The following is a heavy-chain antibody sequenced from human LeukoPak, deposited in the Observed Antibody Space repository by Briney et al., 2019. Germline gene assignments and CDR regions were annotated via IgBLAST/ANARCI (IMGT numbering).Heavy chain of an antibody. CDR3: ARDKQHSYGRYFAY. CDR2: MQFDGNR. V-gene: IGHV4-59*01. Sequence: SETLSLICTVSGGSISTYHWNWIRKSPGKGLEWIGFMQFDGNRNYNPSLRRRVTMFIDTSQDQFHLELSSVTAEDTAVYSCARDKQHSYGRYFAYWGQGIQVTVSS. D-gene: IGHD5-18*01. J-gene: IGHJ4*02. CDR1: GGSISTYH.